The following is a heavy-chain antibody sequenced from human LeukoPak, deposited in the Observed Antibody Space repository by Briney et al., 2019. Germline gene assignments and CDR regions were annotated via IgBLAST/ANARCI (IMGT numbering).Heavy chain of an antibody. CDR3: ARAIRGGNYDY. J-gene: IGHJ4*02. CDR1: GGSISSGSYY. D-gene: IGHD4-23*01. V-gene: IGHV4-61*02. Sequence: TLSLTCTVSGGSISSGSYYWSWIRQPAGKGLEWIGRIYTSGSTNYNPSLKSRVTISVDTSKNQFSLKLSSVTAADTAVYYCARAIRGGNYDYWGQGTLVTVSS. CDR2: IYTSGST.